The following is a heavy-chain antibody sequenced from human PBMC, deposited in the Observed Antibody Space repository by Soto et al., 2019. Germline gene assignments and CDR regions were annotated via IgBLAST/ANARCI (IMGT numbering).Heavy chain of an antibody. J-gene: IGHJ5*02. Sequence: PGGSLRLSCSASGFTFSSYAMHWVRQAPGKGLEYVSAISSNGGSTYYADTVKGKFTISRDNSKNTLYLQMSSLRSEDTAVYYCVIDGYYYASSGYYSRFDPWGQGTLVTVSS. CDR1: GFTFSSYA. D-gene: IGHD3-22*01. CDR3: VIDGYYYASSGYYSRFDP. V-gene: IGHV3-64D*08. CDR2: ISSNGGST.